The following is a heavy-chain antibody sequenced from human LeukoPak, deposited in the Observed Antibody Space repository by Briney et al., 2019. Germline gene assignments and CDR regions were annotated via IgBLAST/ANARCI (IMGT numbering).Heavy chain of an antibody. CDR1: GYSFSGYY. CDR2: IKPNGGDT. D-gene: IGHD1-26*01. J-gene: IGHJ4*02. V-gene: IGHV1-2*02. Sequence: GASVKVSCKASGYSFSGYYINWVRQAPGQGLEWMGWIKPNGGDTNYPQKFRGRITMTRDTPISTVYMELKSLTSDDTAVYYCARGDEWELAVDFWGQGTLITVSS. CDR3: ARGDEWELAVDF.